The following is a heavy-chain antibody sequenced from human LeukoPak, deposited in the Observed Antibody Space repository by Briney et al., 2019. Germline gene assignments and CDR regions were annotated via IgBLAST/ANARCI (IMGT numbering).Heavy chain of an antibody. CDR3: ARLRTAYLDY. CDR2: IYYSGST. Sequence: SETLSLTCTVSGGSISSSSYYWGWLRQPPGRGLEWIGTIYYSGSTYYNPSLKSRVTISVDTSKNQFSLKLSSVTAADTAVYYCARLRTAYLDYWGQGTLVTVSS. CDR1: GGSISSSSYY. J-gene: IGHJ4*02. V-gene: IGHV4-39*07. D-gene: IGHD2-21*02.